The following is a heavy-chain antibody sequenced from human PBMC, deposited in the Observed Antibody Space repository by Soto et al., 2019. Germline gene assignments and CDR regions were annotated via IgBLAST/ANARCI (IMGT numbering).Heavy chain of an antibody. CDR1: GGSFSGYY. CDR2: INHSGST. V-gene: IGHV4-34*01. J-gene: IGHJ4*02. CDR3: AGPGRGYFDY. Sequence: PSETLSLTCAVYGGSFSGYYWSWIRQPPGKGLEWIGEINHSGSTNYNPSLKSRVTISVDTSKNQFSLKLSSVTAADTAVYYCAGPGRGYFDYWGQGTLVTVSS.